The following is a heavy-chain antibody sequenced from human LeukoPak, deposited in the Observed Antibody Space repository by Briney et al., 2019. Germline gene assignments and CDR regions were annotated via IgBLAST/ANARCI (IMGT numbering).Heavy chain of an antibody. Sequence: PGGSLRLSCAVSGFPFSSYWMDWVRQAPWKGLVWVSRINTDGSNTDYADSVKGRFTISRDNAKRTLYLEMNSLTAEDTAIYYCARDASLYYVDHWGQGTLVTVSS. CDR3: ARDASLYYVDH. CDR2: INTDGSNT. J-gene: IGHJ4*02. V-gene: IGHV3-74*01. CDR1: GFPFSSYW.